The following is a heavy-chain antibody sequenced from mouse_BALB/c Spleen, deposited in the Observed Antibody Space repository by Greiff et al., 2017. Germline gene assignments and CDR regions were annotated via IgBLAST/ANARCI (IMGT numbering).Heavy chain of an antibody. D-gene: IGHD2-1*01. CDR2: ILPGSGST. CDR1: GYTFSSYW. Sequence: VQLQQSGAELMKPGASVKISCKATGYTFSSYWIEWVKQRPGHGLEWIGEILPGSGSTNYNEKFKGKATFTADTSSNTAYMQLSSLTSEDSAVYYCATIYYGNYEDFDVWGAGTTVTVSS. V-gene: IGHV1-9*01. J-gene: IGHJ1*01. CDR3: ATIYYGNYEDFDV.